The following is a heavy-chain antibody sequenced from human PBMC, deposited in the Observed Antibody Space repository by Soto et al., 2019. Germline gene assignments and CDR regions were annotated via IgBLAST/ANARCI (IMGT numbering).Heavy chain of an antibody. CDR2: IYYSGST. CDR1: GGSISSSSYY. CDR3: ARHGPAAGQEWFDP. J-gene: IGHJ5*02. V-gene: IGHV4-39*01. D-gene: IGHD6-13*01. Sequence: SETLSLTCTVSGGSISSSSYYWGWIRQPPGKGLEWIGSIYYSGSTYYNPSLKSRVTISVDTSKNQFSLKLSSVTAADTAVYYCARHGPAAGQEWFDPWGQGTLVTVSS.